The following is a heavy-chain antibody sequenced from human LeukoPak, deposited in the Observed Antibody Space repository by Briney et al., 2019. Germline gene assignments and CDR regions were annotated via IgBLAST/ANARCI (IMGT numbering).Heavy chain of an antibody. CDR1: GFTFSSYG. Sequence: GGSMRLSCAASGFTFSSYGMHWVRQAPGKGLEWVAFIWYDGSNKYYGDSVKGRFSISRDNSKNSLYLQMNSLRAEDTALYYCARSRPYGSSCYWNAFDIWGQARMVTVSS. V-gene: IGHV3-33*08. J-gene: IGHJ3*02. D-gene: IGHD6-13*01. CDR3: ARSRPYGSSCYWNAFDI. CDR2: IWYDGSNK.